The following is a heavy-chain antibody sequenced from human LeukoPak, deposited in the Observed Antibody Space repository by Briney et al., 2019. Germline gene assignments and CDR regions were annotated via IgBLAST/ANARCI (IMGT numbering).Heavy chain of an antibody. J-gene: IGHJ4*02. D-gene: IGHD2-15*01. CDR3: ARVSWSNYYFDY. CDR2: IYYSGST. V-gene: IGHV4-31*03. Sequence: SQTLSLTCTVSGGSISSGGYYWSWIRQHPGKGLEWIGYIYYSGSTYYNPSLKSRVTISVDTSKDQFSLKLSSVTAADTAVYYCARVSWSNYYFDYWGQGTLVTVSS. CDR1: GGSISSGGYY.